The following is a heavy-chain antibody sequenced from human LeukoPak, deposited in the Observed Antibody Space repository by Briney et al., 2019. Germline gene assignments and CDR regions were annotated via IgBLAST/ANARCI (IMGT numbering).Heavy chain of an antibody. J-gene: IGHJ4*02. CDR3: LRLPGPYFDY. V-gene: IGHV4-59*01. D-gene: IGHD2-2*01. Sequence: PSETLSLTCTVSGGSISSYYWSWLRQPPGKGLEWIGYIYYSGSTNYNPSLMSRVPISVDPSKNQFSLTLTTVAAAAPRLSSFLRLPGPYFDYWGQGALVTVSS. CDR2: IYYSGST. CDR1: GGSISSYY.